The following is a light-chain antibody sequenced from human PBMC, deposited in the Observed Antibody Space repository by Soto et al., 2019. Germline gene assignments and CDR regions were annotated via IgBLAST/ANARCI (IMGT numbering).Light chain of an antibody. V-gene: IGKV3-20*01. CDR2: GAS. CDR3: QQYGSSPRT. Sequence: EIVLTQSPGTLSLSPGERATLSCRASQSVSSSYLAWYQQRPGQAPRLLIYGASSRATGIPDRFSGSGSGIDFTLTISRLEPEDFAVYYCQQYGSSPRTFGQGTKVYIK. J-gene: IGKJ1*01. CDR1: QSVSSSY.